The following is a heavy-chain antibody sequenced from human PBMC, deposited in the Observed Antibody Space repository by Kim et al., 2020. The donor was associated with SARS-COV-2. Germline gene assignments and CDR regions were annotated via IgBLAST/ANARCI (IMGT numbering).Heavy chain of an antibody. CDR3: ARSGGFRRIFDGMDV. CDR2: INPNSGGT. Sequence: ASVKVSCKASGYTFTGYYMHWVRQAPGQGLEWMGWINPNSGGTNYAQKFQGRVTMTRDTSISTAYMELSRLRSDDTAVYYCARSGGFRRIFDGMDVWGQGTTVTVSS. V-gene: IGHV1-2*02. CDR1: GYTFTGYY. D-gene: IGHD2-15*01. J-gene: IGHJ6*02.